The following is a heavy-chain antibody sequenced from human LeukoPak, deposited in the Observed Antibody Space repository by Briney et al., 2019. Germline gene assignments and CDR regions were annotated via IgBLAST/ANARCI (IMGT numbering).Heavy chain of an antibody. V-gene: IGHV3-53*01. CDR1: QFSVSTSY. J-gene: IGHJ4*02. CDR3: AKAIRPTRLDY. CDR2: MYSGGSS. D-gene: IGHD5-12*01. Sequence: GGSLRLSCAASQFSVSTSYMGWVRQAPGKGLEWVSVMYSGGSSYNADSVKGRFTISRDNSKNTLYLQMDSLRVEDTAVYYCAKAIRPTRLDYWGQGTLVTVSS.